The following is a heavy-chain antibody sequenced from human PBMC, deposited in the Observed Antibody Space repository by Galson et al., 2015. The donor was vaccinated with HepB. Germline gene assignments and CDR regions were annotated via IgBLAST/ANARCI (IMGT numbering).Heavy chain of an antibody. CDR2: LYYSGFT. D-gene: IGHD2-2*01. J-gene: IGHJ3*02. V-gene: IGHV4-39*01. Sequence: ETLSLTCTVSGRSVSNSSYYWGWIRQPPGKGLEWIGCLYYSGFTYYNPSLKSRVTISVDTSKNQFSLRLNSVTAADTAVYYCARQGKVGRSTGDAFDIWGQGTMVTVSS. CDR1: GRSVSNSSYY. CDR3: ARQGKVGRSTGDAFDI.